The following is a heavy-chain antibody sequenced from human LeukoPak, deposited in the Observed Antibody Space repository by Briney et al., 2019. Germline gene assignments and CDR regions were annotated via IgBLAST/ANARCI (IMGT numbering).Heavy chain of an antibody. CDR2: ISYDGSNK. Sequence: PGGSLRHSCAASGFTFSSYGMHWVRQAPGKGLEWVAVISYDGSNKYYADSVKGRFTISRDNSKNTLYLQMNSLRAEDTAVYYCAKDGDSMTTDYYYYGMDVWGQGTTVTVSS. CDR3: AKDGDSMTTDYYYYGMDV. CDR1: GFTFSSYG. D-gene: IGHD4-11*01. V-gene: IGHV3-30*18. J-gene: IGHJ6*02.